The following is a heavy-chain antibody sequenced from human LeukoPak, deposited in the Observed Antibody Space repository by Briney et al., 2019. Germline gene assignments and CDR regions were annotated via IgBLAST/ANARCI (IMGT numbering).Heavy chain of an antibody. CDR1: GFTFSSYW. V-gene: IGHV3-7*01. CDR2: IKQDGSEK. Sequence: PGGSLRLSCAASGFTFSSYWMNWVRQAPGKGLEWVANIKQDGSEKYYVGSVKGRFTISRDNAKNSLYLQMNSLRAEDTAVYYCARGGYCSSTSCYVLDWGQGTLVTVSS. CDR3: ARGGYCSSTSCYVLD. J-gene: IGHJ4*02. D-gene: IGHD2-2*01.